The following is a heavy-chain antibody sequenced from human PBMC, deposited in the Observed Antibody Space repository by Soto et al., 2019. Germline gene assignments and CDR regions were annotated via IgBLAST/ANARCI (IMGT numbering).Heavy chain of an antibody. V-gene: IGHV3-74*01. Sequence: GGPLRLSCAASRVTFISFWFHCVRQAPGKGLVWVSHINSNGSSTCYADSVKGRFTISRDNAKNTLYLQMNSLRAEDTAVYYCAKDGLVFGVHWFDPWGQGTLVTVSS. CDR1: RVTFISFW. CDR2: INSNGSST. CDR3: AKDGLVFGVHWFDP. D-gene: IGHD3-16*01. J-gene: IGHJ5*02.